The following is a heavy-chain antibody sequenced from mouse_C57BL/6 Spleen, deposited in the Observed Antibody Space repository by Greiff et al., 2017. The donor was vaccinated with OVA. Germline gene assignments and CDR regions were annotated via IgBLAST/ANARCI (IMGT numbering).Heavy chain of an antibody. D-gene: IGHD1-1*01. V-gene: IGHV1-59*01. CDR1: GYTFTSYW. Sequence: QVQLQQPGAELVRPGTSVKLSCKASGYTFTSYWMHWVKQRPGQGLEWIGVIDPSDSYTNYNHTFKGKATLTVDTSSSTAYMQLSSLTSEDSAVYYCARSRYYGLDYWGQGTTLTVSS. J-gene: IGHJ2*01. CDR2: IDPSDSYT. CDR3: ARSRYYGLDY.